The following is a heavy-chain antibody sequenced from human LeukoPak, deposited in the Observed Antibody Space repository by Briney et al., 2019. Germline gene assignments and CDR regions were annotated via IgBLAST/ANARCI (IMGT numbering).Heavy chain of an antibody. Sequence: GGSLRLSCAASGFTFSNAWMSWVRQAPGKGLEWVGRIKSKADGGTTDYAASVKGRFTISRDDSKNTLYLQMNSLKTEDTAVYYCRGLILRYFDLHDYWGQGTLVTVSS. J-gene: IGHJ4*02. D-gene: IGHD3-9*01. CDR3: RGLILRYFDLHDY. CDR2: IKSKADGGTT. CDR1: GFTFSNAW. V-gene: IGHV3-15*01.